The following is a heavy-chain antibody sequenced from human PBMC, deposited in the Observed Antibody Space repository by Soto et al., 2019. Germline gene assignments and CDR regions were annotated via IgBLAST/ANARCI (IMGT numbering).Heavy chain of an antibody. CDR2: FDPEDGET. D-gene: IGHD4-17*01. CDR1: GCTLTELS. V-gene: IGHV1-24*01. J-gene: IGHJ4*02. Sequence: ASVKVPCKVSGCTLTELSMHWVRQAPGKGLEWMGGFDPEDGETIYAQKFQGRVTMTEDTSTDTAYMELSSLRSEDTAVYYCATDRRSRYGDYPFDYWGQGTLVTVSS. CDR3: ATDRRSRYGDYPFDY.